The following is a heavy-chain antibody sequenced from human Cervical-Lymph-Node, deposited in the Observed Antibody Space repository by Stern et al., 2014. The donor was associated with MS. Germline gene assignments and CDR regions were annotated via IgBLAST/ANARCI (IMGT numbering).Heavy chain of an antibody. Sequence: QVQLMQSGGGVVQPGRSLRLSCSPSGFAFSTYGMHWVRQAPGKGLAWVALISFDGAKTYYADSVKGRFTISRDNPKNTLYLQMKSLRGEDTAVYYCARGSDWYPLDYWGQGTLVTVSS. J-gene: IGHJ4*02. V-gene: IGHV3-30*03. CDR3: ARGSDWYPLDY. CDR2: ISFDGAKT. D-gene: IGHD6-19*01. CDR1: GFAFSTYG.